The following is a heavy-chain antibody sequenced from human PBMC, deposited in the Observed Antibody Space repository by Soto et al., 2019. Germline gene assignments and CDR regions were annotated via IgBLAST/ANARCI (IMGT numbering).Heavy chain of an antibody. D-gene: IGHD2-2*01. CDR3: TTDSYSSIIIVRFDY. CDR2: IKSKTDGGTT. CDR1: GCTFRNAW. J-gene: IGHJ4*01. Sequence: GGSLRLSGAASGCTFRNAWINCFRQAPGKGLEWVGRIKSKTDGGTTDYAEPVKGRFAISRDDSNNMVYLQMNSLKIEDTAVYYCTTDSYSSIIIVRFDYWGHGTLVTVSS. V-gene: IGHV3-15*07.